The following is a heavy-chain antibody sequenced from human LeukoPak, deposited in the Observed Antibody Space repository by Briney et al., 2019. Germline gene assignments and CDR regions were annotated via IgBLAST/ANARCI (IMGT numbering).Heavy chain of an antibody. J-gene: IGHJ6*02. Sequence: GGSLRLSCAASGFNFRSYIMNWIRQAPGKGPEWVSSISTRSNYIYYRDSVKGRFTISRDNAKNSLYLQMNSLRAEDTAVYYCARGTTVRGVKFYYYYGMDVWGQGTTVTVSS. CDR1: GFNFRSYI. CDR3: ARGTTVRGVKFYYYYGMDV. V-gene: IGHV3-21*01. D-gene: IGHD3-10*01. CDR2: ISTRSNYI.